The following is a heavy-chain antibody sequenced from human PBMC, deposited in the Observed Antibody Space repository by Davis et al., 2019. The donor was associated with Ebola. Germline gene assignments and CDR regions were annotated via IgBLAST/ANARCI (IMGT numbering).Heavy chain of an antibody. Sequence: SETLSLTCTVSGASISSGYYWGWIRQPPGKGLEWIGSIYHSGSTYYNPSLKSRVTISVDTSKNQFSLKLSSVTAADTAVYYCARGGDCISTSCYLYYYYGMDVWGQGTTVTVSS. J-gene: IGHJ6*02. CDR2: IYHSGST. V-gene: IGHV4-38-2*02. D-gene: IGHD2-2*01. CDR1: GASISSGYY. CDR3: ARGGDCISTSCYLYYYYGMDV.